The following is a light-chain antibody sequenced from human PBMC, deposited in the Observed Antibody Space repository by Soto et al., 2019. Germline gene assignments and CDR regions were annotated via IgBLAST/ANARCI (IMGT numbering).Light chain of an antibody. J-gene: IGKJ5*01. CDR1: QYINTR. CDR2: GAS. V-gene: IGKV3-15*01. CDR3: QQYNNLIT. Sequence: EIVLTQSPATLSSFPGDRVTLSCRASQYINTRLAWYQHRPGQAPRLLIYGASTRATGIPARFSGSGSGTEFTLTISSLQSEDFAVYYCQQYNNLITFGQGTRLEIK.